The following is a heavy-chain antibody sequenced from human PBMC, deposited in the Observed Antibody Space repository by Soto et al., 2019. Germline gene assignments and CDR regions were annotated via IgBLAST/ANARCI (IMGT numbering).Heavy chain of an antibody. CDR1: RGSISSRSYY. Sequence: XETLSLHFTVSRGSISSRSYYWGWIRQPPGKGLEWIGSIYYSGSTYYNPSLKTRLVISVDTSKNQFSLKLSSVTVADTAVFYCPRVIRLGYQGMDFWGQGTTVTVPS. J-gene: IGHJ6*02. D-gene: IGHD3-16*01. CDR2: IYYSGST. V-gene: IGHV4-39*07. CDR3: PRVIRLGYQGMDF.